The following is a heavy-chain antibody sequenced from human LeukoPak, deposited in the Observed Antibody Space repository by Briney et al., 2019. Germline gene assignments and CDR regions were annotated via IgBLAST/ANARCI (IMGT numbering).Heavy chain of an antibody. D-gene: IGHD3-10*01. CDR3: ARVQGLSSRPFDY. CDR1: GGSISSGGYY. CDR2: IYYRGGST. V-gene: IGHV4-31*03. J-gene: IGHJ4*02. Sequence: SETLSLTCTVSGGSISSGGYYWSWIRQHRGKGLEWIGYIYYRGGSTYYNPSLKSRVTISVDTSKNQFSLKLSSVTAADTAVYYCARVQGLSSRPFDYWGQGTLVTDSA.